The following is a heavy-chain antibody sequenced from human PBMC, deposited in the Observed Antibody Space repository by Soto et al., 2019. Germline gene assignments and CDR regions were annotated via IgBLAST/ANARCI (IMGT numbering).Heavy chain of an antibody. Sequence: QVQLVESGGGVFQPGRSLRLSCAASGLTFSSYGMHWVRQAPGKGLEWVAVISYDGSNKYYADSVKGRFTISRDNSKNTLYLQMNSLSAEDTAVYYCAKWGWVEHALNWFDPWGQGTLVTVSS. J-gene: IGHJ5*02. V-gene: IGHV3-30*18. D-gene: IGHD1-1*01. CDR2: ISYDGSNK. CDR1: GLTFSSYG. CDR3: AKWGWVEHALNWFDP.